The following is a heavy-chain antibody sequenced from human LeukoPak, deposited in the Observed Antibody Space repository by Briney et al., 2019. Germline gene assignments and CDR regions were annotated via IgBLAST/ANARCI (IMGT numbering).Heavy chain of an antibody. D-gene: IGHD6-19*01. Sequence: GGSLRLSCAASGFTFSSYSMNWVRQAPGKGLQWVSSIRGGGAPVYADSVKGRFTISRDDFKSTVFLQMDSLRPEDTAVYYCARCTIGDGSGWCTWFAPWGQGTLVTVSS. CDR1: GFTFSSYS. J-gene: IGHJ5*02. V-gene: IGHV3-23*01. CDR3: ARCTIGDGSGWCTWFAP. CDR2: IRGGGAP.